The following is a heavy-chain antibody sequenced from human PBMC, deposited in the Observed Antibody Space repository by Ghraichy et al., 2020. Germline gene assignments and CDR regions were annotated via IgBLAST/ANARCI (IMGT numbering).Heavy chain of an antibody. CDR3: AKDLYGDRGWYFDY. CDR2: ISYDGSNK. V-gene: IGHV3-30*18. D-gene: IGHD4-17*01. Sequence: GESLNISCAASGFTFSSYGMHWVRQAPGKGLEWVAVISYDGSNKYYADSVKGRFTISRDNSKNTLYLQMNSLRAEDTAVYYCAKDLYGDRGWYFDYWGQGTLVTVSS. J-gene: IGHJ4*02. CDR1: GFTFSSYG.